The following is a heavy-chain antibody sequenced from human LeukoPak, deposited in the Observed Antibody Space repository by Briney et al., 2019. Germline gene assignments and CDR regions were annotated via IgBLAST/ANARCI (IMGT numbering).Heavy chain of an antibody. V-gene: IGHV3-74*01. Sequence: PGGSLRLSCAASGFTFSSYWMHWVRQAPGKGLVWVSRINSDGGSTSYADSVKGRFTISRDNAKNTLYLQMNSLRAEDTAVYYCARDLRYNWNFDAFDIWSEGTMVTVSS. CDR2: INSDGGST. J-gene: IGHJ3*02. D-gene: IGHD1-7*01. CDR3: ARDLRYNWNFDAFDI. CDR1: GFTFSSYW.